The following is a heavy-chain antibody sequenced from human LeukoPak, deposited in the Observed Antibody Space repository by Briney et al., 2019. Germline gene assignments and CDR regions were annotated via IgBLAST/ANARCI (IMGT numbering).Heavy chain of an antibody. V-gene: IGHV3-30-3*01. J-gene: IGHJ4*02. CDR2: ISYDGSNK. Sequence: PGGSLRLSCAASGFTFSNYAMHWVRQAPGKGPEWVTLISYDGSNKYYADSVKGRFTISRDNSKNTLYLQMNSLRAEDTAVYYCATGASTYYYDTSGPYWGQGTLVTDSS. CDR3: ATGASTYYYDTSGPY. CDR1: GFTFSNYA. D-gene: IGHD3-22*01.